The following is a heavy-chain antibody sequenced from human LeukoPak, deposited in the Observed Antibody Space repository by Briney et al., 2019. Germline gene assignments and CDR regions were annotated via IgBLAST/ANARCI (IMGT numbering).Heavy chain of an antibody. CDR2: IYPGDSDT. CDR1: GYRFTSYW. V-gene: IGHV5-51*01. Sequence: PAESLKISCKGSGYRFTSYWIGWVRQLPAKGLECMGIIYPGDSDTRYSPSFQGQVTITADKSISTAYLQWSSLKASDTAIYYCARHDNGGMVRGIIPADALDIWGQGTMVTVSS. CDR3: ARHDNGGMVRGIIPADALDI. D-gene: IGHD3-10*01. J-gene: IGHJ3*02.